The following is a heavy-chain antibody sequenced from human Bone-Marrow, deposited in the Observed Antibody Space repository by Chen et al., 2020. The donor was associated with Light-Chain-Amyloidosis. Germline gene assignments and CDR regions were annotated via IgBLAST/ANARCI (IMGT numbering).Heavy chain of an antibody. D-gene: IGHD3-16*01. CDR3: VRVLYGGYFGS. Sequence: EVQLVESGGGLVQPGGSLRLSCAASGFIFSDHYMDWVRQAPVKGLEWVGRIRSKVKGYTTDYAASVKGRFSISRDDSKQSFYLQMNSLKTEDTAVYYCVRVLYGGYFGSWGQGALVTVSS. J-gene: IGHJ4*02. V-gene: IGHV3-72*01. CDR2: IRSKVKGYTT. CDR1: GFIFSDHY.